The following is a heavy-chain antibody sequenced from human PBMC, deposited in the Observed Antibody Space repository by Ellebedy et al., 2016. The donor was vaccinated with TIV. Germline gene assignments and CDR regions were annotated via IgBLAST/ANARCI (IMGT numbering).Heavy chain of an antibody. Sequence: ASVKVSCXASGYNFSEYGIIWVRQVPGQGLEWMGWISADGGNTNSGQKFQDRVTMTTDTSTSTAYLEVRSLRSEDTAVYYCARWDSGFLSGVYYNYGMDVWGQGTTVTVSS. CDR2: ISADGGNT. D-gene: IGHD5-12*01. J-gene: IGHJ6*02. CDR1: GYNFSEYG. V-gene: IGHV1-18*01. CDR3: ARWDSGFLSGVYYNYGMDV.